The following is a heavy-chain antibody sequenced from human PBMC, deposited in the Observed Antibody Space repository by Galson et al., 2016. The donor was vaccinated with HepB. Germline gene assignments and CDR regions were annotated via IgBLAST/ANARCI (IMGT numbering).Heavy chain of an antibody. J-gene: IGHJ4*02. D-gene: IGHD5-18*01. V-gene: IGHV1-69*06. Sequence: SVKVSCKGFGGFFTSYAISWVRQAPGQGLEWMGGVIPIFGTMNYAHKFQGRVTITADRSTNTAYMEMNNLKSEDTAVYYCARGSYGYDYGSFEDWGQGTLVTVSS. CDR3: ARGSYGYDYGSFED. CDR2: VIPIFGTM. CDR1: GGFFTSYA.